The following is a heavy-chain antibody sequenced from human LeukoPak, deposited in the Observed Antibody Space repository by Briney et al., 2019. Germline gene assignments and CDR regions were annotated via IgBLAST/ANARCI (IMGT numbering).Heavy chain of an antibody. CDR2: ISAFNGNT. J-gene: IGHJ6*02. V-gene: IGHV1-18*01. CDR1: GYTFTSYG. D-gene: IGHD6-13*01. Sequence: GASVKVSCMASGYTFTSYGISWVRPAPGQGLEWMGWISAFNGNTNYAQKLQGRVTMTTDTSTSTAYMELRSLRSDGTAVYYCARDGDGSSWYYYYYGMDVWGQGTTVTVSS. CDR3: ARDGDGSSWYYYYYGMDV.